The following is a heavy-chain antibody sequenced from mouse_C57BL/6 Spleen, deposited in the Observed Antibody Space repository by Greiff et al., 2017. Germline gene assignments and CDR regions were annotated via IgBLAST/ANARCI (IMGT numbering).Heavy chain of an antibody. D-gene: IGHD1-1*01. V-gene: IGHV5-17*01. CDR3: AREDSSYYYFDY. CDR1: GFTFSDYG. CDR2: ISSGSSTI. J-gene: IGHJ2*01. Sequence: DVKLVESGGGLVKPGGSLKLSCAASGFTFSDYGMHWVRQAPEKGLEWVAYISSGSSTIYYADTVKGRFTISRDNAKNTLFLQMTSLRSEDTAMYYCAREDSSYYYFDYWGQGTTLTVSS.